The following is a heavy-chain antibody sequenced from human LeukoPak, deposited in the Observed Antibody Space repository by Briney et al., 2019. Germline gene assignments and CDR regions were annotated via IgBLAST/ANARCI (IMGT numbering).Heavy chain of an antibody. CDR3: AKAILVVAATRVNGAFDI. CDR2: ISASATTT. Sequence: GGSLRLSCAASGFTFGSYAMSWVRQAPGKGLEWGSAISASATTTYYADSVKGRFTVSRDNSKNTLYLQMNSLRAEDTAIYYCAKAILVVAATRVNGAFDIWGQGTMVTVSS. J-gene: IGHJ3*02. CDR1: GFTFGSYA. D-gene: IGHD2-15*01. V-gene: IGHV3-23*01.